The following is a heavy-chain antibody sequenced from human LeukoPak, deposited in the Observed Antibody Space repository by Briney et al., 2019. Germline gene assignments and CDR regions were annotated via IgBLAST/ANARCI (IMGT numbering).Heavy chain of an antibody. J-gene: IGHJ4*02. Sequence: GGSLRLSCAASGFTSSSYWMSWVRQAPGKGLEWVSSISSSSSYIYYADSVKGRFTISRDNAKNSLYLQMNSLRAEDTAVYYCARGFRAYYYDGSGGDWGQGTLVTVSS. CDR1: GFTSSSYW. V-gene: IGHV3-21*01. D-gene: IGHD3-22*01. CDR2: ISSSSSYI. CDR3: ARGFRAYYYDGSGGD.